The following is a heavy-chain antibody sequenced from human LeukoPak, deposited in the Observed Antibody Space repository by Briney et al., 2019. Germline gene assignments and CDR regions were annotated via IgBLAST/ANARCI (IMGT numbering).Heavy chain of an antibody. V-gene: IGHV1-8*03. D-gene: IGHD2-2*01. CDR3: VRGRSSSRELVLFPY. Sequence: GASVKVSCKASGYTFTSYDINWVRQATGQGLEWMGWMNPNSGNTGNAQKFQGRVTITRNTSISTAYMELNSLIPEDPAAYYCVRGRSSSRELVLFPYWGQGTLVTGSS. CDR2: MNPNSGNT. J-gene: IGHJ4*02. CDR1: GYTFTSYD.